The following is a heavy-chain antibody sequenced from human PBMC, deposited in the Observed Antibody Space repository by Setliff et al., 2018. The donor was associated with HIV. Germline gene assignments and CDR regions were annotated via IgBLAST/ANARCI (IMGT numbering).Heavy chain of an antibody. J-gene: IGHJ4*02. Sequence: KTSETLSLTCTVSGASIRSQYWSWIRKPPGKGLEWIGYISYSGSTNYNPSLESRVAMSVDTSKQQFSLEVSSVTAADTAVYYCARDDRCSGDTCYYYWGQGALVTVSS. D-gene: IGHD2-15*01. V-gene: IGHV4-59*11. CDR3: ARDDRCSGDTCYYY. CDR1: GASIRSQY. CDR2: ISYSGST.